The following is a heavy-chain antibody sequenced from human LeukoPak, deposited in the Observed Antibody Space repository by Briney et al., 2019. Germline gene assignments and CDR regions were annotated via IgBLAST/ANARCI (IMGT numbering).Heavy chain of an antibody. Sequence: KPSETLSLTCTVSGGSISSFYWSWIRQPPGKGLEWIGYIYYSGSTNYNPSLKSRVTISVDTSKNQFSLKLSSVTAADTAVYYCARHGTSGTNLNWFDPWGRGTLVTVSS. CDR1: GGSISSFY. CDR2: IYYSGST. D-gene: IGHD1-1*01. J-gene: IGHJ5*02. V-gene: IGHV4-59*01. CDR3: ARHGTSGTNLNWFDP.